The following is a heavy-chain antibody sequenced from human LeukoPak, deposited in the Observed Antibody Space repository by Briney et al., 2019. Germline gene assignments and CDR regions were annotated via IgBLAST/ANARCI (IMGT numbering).Heavy chain of an antibody. J-gene: IGHJ4*02. V-gene: IGHV4-59*01. CDR3: ARGEWDLLFDY. CDR1: GGSISSYY. D-gene: IGHD1-26*01. CDR2: IYYSGSP. Sequence: SETLSLTCAVSGGSISSYYWSWIRQPPGKALEWIGYIYYSGSPNYSPSLKSRVTISVDTSKNQFSLKLSSVTAADTAVYYCARGEWDLLFDYWGQGTLVTVSS.